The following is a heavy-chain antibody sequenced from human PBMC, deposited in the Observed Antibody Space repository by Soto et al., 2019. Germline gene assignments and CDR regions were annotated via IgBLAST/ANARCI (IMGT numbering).Heavy chain of an antibody. Sequence: GASVKVSCKASGGTFSSYAISWVRQAPGQGLEWMGGIIPIFGTANYAQKFQGRVTITADESTSTAYMELSSLRSEDTAVYYCASLVVTMIVVVTGPFDIWGQGTMVTVSS. V-gene: IGHV1-69*13. CDR2: IIPIFGTA. D-gene: IGHD3-22*01. J-gene: IGHJ3*02. CDR3: ASLVVTMIVVVTGPFDI. CDR1: GGTFSSYA.